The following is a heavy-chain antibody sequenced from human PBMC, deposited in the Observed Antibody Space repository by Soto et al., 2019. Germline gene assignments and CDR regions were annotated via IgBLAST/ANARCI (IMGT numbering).Heavy chain of an antibody. CDR1: GGSVSDKTYY. V-gene: IGHV4-61*01. D-gene: IGHD4-17*01. Sequence: QVQLQESGPGLLKPSETLSLTCSVSGGSVSDKTYYWSWIRQPPGKRLEWIGYVYYSGTTNYNPTLTSRVTISVDLSKNRCSLRLSSVTTADTALYYCARTTAVPNTLRSRYFFDYWGQGTLVTVSS. CDR2: VYYSGTT. J-gene: IGHJ4*02. CDR3: ARTTAVPNTLRSRYFFDY.